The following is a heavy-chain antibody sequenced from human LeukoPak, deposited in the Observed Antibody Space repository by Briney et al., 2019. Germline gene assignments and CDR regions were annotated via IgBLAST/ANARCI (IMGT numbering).Heavy chain of an antibody. CDR3: ARGAYSSSWSDPLDY. V-gene: IGHV4-4*07. D-gene: IGHD6-13*01. CDR1: GGSISSYY. J-gene: IGHJ4*02. Sequence: SETLSLTCTVSGGSISSYYWSWIRQPAGKGLEWIGRIYTSESTNYNPSLKSRVTMSVDTSKNQFSLKLSSVTAADTAVYYCARGAYSSSWSDPLDYWGQGTLVTVSS. CDR2: IYTSEST.